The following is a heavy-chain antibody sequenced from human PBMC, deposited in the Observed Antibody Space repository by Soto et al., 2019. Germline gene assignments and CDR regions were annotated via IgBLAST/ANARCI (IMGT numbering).Heavy chain of an antibody. D-gene: IGHD6-13*01. J-gene: IGHJ4*02. CDR3: ARISSGWYVY. CDR1: GGSFSGYY. Sequence: PSETLSLTCAVYGGSFSGYYWSWIRQPPGKGLEWIGEINHSGSINYNPSLKSRVTISVDTSKNQFSLKLSSVTAADTAVYYCARISSGWYVYWGQGTLVTVSS. CDR2: INHSGSI. V-gene: IGHV4-34*01.